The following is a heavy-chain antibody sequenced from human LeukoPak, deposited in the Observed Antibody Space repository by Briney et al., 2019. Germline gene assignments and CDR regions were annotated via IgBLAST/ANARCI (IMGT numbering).Heavy chain of an antibody. CDR3: ARESEWFGEFGFDP. CDR2: IYYSGST. D-gene: IGHD3-10*01. CDR1: GGSISSGGYY. J-gene: IGHJ5*02. Sequence: SQTLSLTCTVSGGSISSGGYYWSWIRQHPGKGLEWIGYIYYSGSTYYNPSLKSRVTISVDTSKNQFSLKLSSVTAADTAVYYCARESEWFGEFGFDPWGQGTLVTVSS. V-gene: IGHV4-31*03.